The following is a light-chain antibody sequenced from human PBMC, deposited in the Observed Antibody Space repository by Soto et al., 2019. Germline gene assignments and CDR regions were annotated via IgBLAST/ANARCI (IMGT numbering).Light chain of an antibody. J-gene: IGLJ1*01. Sequence: LTQPASVSGSPGQSITISCTGTSSDVGGYNYVSWYQQHPGKAPKLMIYEVSNRPSGVSNRFSGSKSGNTASLTISGLQAEDEADYYCSSYTSSSGYVFGTGTKVTVL. CDR2: EVS. CDR3: SSYTSSSGYV. V-gene: IGLV2-14*01. CDR1: SSDVGGYNY.